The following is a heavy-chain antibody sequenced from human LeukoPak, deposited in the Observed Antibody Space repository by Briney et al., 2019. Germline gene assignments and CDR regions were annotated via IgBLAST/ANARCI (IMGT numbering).Heavy chain of an antibody. CDR1: GGSISSSGW. D-gene: IGHD3-10*01. V-gene: IGHV4-4*02. CDR3: ARAGTMVRGGIITLDH. J-gene: IGHJ4*02. CDR2: IYHSGST. Sequence: PSGTLSLTCAVSGGSISSSGWWSWVRQPPGKGLEWIGEIYHSGSTNYNPSLKSRVTISVDTSKNQFSLKLSSVTAADTAVYYCARAGTMVRGGIITLDHWGQGTLVTVSS.